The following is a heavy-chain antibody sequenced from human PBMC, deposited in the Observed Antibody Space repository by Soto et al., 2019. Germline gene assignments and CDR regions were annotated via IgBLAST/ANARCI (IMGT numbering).Heavy chain of an antibody. D-gene: IGHD6-19*01. J-gene: IGHJ4*02. CDR3: AREFEQWLVRKTLAN. CDR2: INAGNGNT. V-gene: IGHV1-3*01. Sequence: ASVKVSCKASGYTFTSYAMHWVRQAPGQRLEWMGWINAGNGNTKYSQKFQGRVTITRDTSASTAYIELSSLRSEDTAVYYCAREFEQWLVRKTLANWGRGTLVTVS. CDR1: GYTFTSYA.